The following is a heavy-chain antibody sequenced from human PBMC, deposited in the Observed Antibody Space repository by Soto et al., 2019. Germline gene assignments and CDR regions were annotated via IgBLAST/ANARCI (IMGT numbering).Heavy chain of an antibody. CDR2: IWYDGSNK. CDR3: ARDFYYYDSSGYYDY. D-gene: IGHD3-22*01. CDR1: GFTFSSYG. Sequence: LRLSCAASGFTFSSYGMHWVRQAPGKGLEWVAVIWYDGSNKYYADSVKGRFTISRDNSKNTLYLQMNSLRAEDTAVYYCARDFYYYDSSGYYDYWGQGTLVTVSS. J-gene: IGHJ4*02. V-gene: IGHV3-33*01.